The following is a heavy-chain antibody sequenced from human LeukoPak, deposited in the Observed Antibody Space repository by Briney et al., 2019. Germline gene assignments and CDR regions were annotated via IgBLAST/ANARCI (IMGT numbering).Heavy chain of an antibody. D-gene: IGHD3-3*01. J-gene: IGHJ4*02. Sequence: RASVKVSCKASGYTFTSYGISWVRQAPGQGLEWMGWISAYNGNTNYAQKLQGRVTMTTDTTTSTAYMELRSLRSDDTAVYYCARDSASLVSWYYDFWSGYYTAFNYWGQGTLVTVSS. CDR2: ISAYNGNT. CDR1: GYTFTSYG. V-gene: IGHV1-18*01. CDR3: ARDSASLVSWYYDFWSGYYTAFNY.